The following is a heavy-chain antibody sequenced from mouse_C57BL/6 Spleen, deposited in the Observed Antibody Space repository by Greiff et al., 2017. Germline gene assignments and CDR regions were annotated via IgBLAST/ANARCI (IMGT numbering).Heavy chain of an antibody. J-gene: IGHJ4*01. Sequence: EVNVVESGGGLVKPGGSLKLSCAASGFTFSDYGMHWVRQAPEKGLEWVAYMSSGSSTIDYADTVKGRFTISRDNAKNTLFLRMTSLRSADTAMYYCGRFDGYSLYAMDYWGQGTSVTVSS. D-gene: IGHD2-3*01. CDR2: MSSGSSTI. CDR1: GFTFSDYG. CDR3: GRFDGYSLYAMDY. V-gene: IGHV5-17*01.